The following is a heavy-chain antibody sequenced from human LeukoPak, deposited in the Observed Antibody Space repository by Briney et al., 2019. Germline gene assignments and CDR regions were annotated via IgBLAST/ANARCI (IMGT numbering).Heavy chain of an antibody. Sequence: PGGSLRLSCAASGFTFSSYAIHWVRQAPGKGLEWVALISYDGSTKYSTDSVKGRFTISRDNSKNTLYLQMNSLRAEDTAVYYCAKSIAVAFYSWGQGTLVTVSS. CDR2: ISYDGSTK. CDR1: GFTFSSYA. J-gene: IGHJ4*02. CDR3: AKSIAVAFYS. D-gene: IGHD6-19*01. V-gene: IGHV3-30*04.